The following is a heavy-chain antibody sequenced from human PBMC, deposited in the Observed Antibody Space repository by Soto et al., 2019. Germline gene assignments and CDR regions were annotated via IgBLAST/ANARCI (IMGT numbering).Heavy chain of an antibody. CDR2: ISYDGSNK. J-gene: IGHJ5*02. CDR3: AREWDTAMVSYNWFDP. D-gene: IGHD5-18*01. Sequence: GGSLRLSCAASGFTFSSYAMHWVRQAPGKGLEWVAVISYDGSNKYYADSVKGRFTISRDNSKNTLYLQMNSLRAEDTAVYYCAREWDTAMVSYNWFDPWGQGTLVTVSS. CDR1: GFTFSSYA. V-gene: IGHV3-30-3*01.